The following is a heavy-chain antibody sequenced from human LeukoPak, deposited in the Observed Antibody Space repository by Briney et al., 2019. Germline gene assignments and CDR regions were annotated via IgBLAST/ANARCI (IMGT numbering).Heavy chain of an antibody. D-gene: IGHD6-13*01. CDR3: AKGYRSTWYYFDY. Sequence: GGSLRLSCAASGFTFSSYAMSWVRQAPGKGLEWVSVISASGGSTNYADSVKGRFTISRDNSKNTLYLQMNSLRAEDTAVYYCAKGYRSTWYYFDYCGQGTLVTVSS. J-gene: IGHJ4*02. CDR2: ISASGGST. CDR1: GFTFSSYA. V-gene: IGHV3-23*01.